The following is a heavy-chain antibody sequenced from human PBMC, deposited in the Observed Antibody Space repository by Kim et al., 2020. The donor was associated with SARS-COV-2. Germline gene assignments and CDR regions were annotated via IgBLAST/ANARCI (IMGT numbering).Heavy chain of an antibody. V-gene: IGHV1-46*01. CDR1: GYTFISYY. D-gene: IGHD2-15*01. CDR3: TGDPGYCSGDSCRRGAIDI. J-gene: IGHJ3*02. CDR2: INPSGGST. Sequence: ASVKVSCKASGYTFISYYIHWVRQAPGQGLEWMGIINPSGGSTTYAHKFQGRVTITRDTSTSTVYMELNSLRSEDTAVYHCTGDPGYCSGDSCRRGAIDIWGQGTMVTVSS.